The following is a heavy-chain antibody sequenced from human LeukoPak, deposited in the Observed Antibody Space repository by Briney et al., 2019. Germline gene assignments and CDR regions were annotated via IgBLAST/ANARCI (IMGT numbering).Heavy chain of an antibody. V-gene: IGHV1-46*01. D-gene: IGHD2-15*01. Sequence: GASVKVSCKASGYTFTSYYTVWVRQAPGQGLEWMGRIDPSGGSTSYTQKFQGGVTMTRGTSTSTVYMELSSLISEDTAVYYCARNSGSGFDYWGQGTLVTVSS. CDR2: IDPSGGST. CDR3: ARNSGSGFDY. J-gene: IGHJ4*02. CDR1: GYTFTSYY.